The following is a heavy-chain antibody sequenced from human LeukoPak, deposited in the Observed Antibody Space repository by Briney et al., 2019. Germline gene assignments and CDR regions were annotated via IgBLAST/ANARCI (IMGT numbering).Heavy chain of an antibody. CDR1: GFTFTAYW. V-gene: IGHV3-74*01. D-gene: IGHD2/OR15-2a*01. J-gene: IGHJ4*02. CDR2: VNQGGSDT. CDR3: VRDVRYSNSPTFDH. Sequence: PGGSLRLSCAASGFTFTAYWMHWVRQAPGKGLVWVSRVNQGGSDTAYAGSVKGRFTISRDNARNTLYLQMNNLRDDDTAVYYCVRDVRYSNSPTFDHWGQGNLVTVSS.